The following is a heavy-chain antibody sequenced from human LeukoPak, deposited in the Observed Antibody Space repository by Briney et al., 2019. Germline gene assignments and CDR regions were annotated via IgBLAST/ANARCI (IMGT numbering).Heavy chain of an antibody. CDR1: GFTFSSYA. J-gene: IGHJ3*02. D-gene: IGHD4-11*01. CDR2: ISSGSGTI. Sequence: PGGSLRLSCAASGFTFSSYAMHWVRQAPGKGLEYVSYISSGSGTIYYADSVKGRFTISRDNAKNSLYLQMNSLSAEDTAVYYCARAQKYSYDAFDIWGQGTMVTVSS. V-gene: IGHV3-48*04. CDR3: ARAQKYSYDAFDI.